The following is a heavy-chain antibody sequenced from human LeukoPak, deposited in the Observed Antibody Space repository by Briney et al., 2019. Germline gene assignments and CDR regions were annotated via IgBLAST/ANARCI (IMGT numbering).Heavy chain of an antibody. J-gene: IGHJ2*01. Sequence: SETLSLTCAVYGGSFSGYCCSWIRQPPGKGLEWIGEINRSGSTNYNPCLKSRVTISVDTSKNQFSLKLSSVTAADTAVYYCARASRDGKSNWYFDLWGRGTLVTVSS. V-gene: IGHV4-34*01. CDR2: INRSGST. CDR1: GGSFSGYC. CDR3: ARASRDGKSNWYFDL.